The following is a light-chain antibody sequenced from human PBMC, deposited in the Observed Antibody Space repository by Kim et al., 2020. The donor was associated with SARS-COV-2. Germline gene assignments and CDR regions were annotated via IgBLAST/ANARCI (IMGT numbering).Light chain of an antibody. V-gene: IGLV3-19*01. CDR3: QSRDSGGNVV. J-gene: IGLJ3*02. CDR1: SLRSYY. CDR2: GRN. Sequence: SSELTQDPAVSVALGQTVRITCQGDSLRSYYATWYQQKPRQAPQLFIFGRNNRPSRIPDRFSGSTSGNTASLTISGAQAEDEADFYCQSRDSGGNVVFGGGTKGTVL.